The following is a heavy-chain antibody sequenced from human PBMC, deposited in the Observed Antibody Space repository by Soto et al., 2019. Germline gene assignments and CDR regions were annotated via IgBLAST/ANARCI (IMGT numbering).Heavy chain of an antibody. Sequence: QVQLVQSGAEVKKPGSSVKGSWKASGGTFSSYAISWVRQAPGQGLEWMGGIIPIFGTENYAQRFQGRVTITADESTSTAYMELSCLRSEDTAVYYCATYIAVAGSYYFDYWGQGTLVTVSS. D-gene: IGHD6-19*01. V-gene: IGHV1-69*01. CDR1: GGTFSSYA. CDR3: ATYIAVAGSYYFDY. CDR2: IIPIFGTE. J-gene: IGHJ4*02.